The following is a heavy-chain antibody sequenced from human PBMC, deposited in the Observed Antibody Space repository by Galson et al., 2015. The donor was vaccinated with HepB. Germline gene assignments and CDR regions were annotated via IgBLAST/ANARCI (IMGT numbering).Heavy chain of an antibody. Sequence: PALVKPTQTLTLTCTFSGFSLSTSGVGVGWIRQPPGKALEWLALIYWDDDKRYSPSLKSRLTITKDTSKNQVVLRMTNMDPVDTGTYYCAHRLRGCSGYGPFDCWGQGTLVTVSS. D-gene: IGHD5-12*01. CDR1: GFSLSTSGVG. CDR3: AHRLRGCSGYGPFDC. V-gene: IGHV2-5*02. CDR2: IYWDDDK. J-gene: IGHJ1*01.